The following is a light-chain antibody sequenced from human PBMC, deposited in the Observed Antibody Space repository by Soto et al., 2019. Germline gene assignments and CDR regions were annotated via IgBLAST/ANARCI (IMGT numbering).Light chain of an antibody. CDR3: KQYSNWRRYT. J-gene: IGKJ2*01. CDR1: QSVSSN. Sequence: EIVMTQSPATLSVSPGDRATLSCRASQSVSSNLAWYQQKPGQAPRLLIYGASTRATGIPARFSGSGSGTEFTLTISSLQSEDFAVYYCKQYSNWRRYTFGQGTKLEIK. CDR2: GAS. V-gene: IGKV3D-15*01.